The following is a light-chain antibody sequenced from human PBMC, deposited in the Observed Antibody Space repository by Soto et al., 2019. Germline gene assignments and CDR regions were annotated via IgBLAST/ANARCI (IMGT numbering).Light chain of an antibody. V-gene: IGKV2-28*01. CDR3: MQALRDLT. J-gene: IGKJ4*01. CDR1: QSLLHSDGYNY. Sequence: DIVMTQSPLSLPVTPGAPASISCRSSQSLLHSDGYNYLYWYLQKPGQSPQLLIYLGSYRASGVRDRFSGSVSGTDFALKISRVEAVDVGVYFCMQALRDLTFGVGTNVEIK. CDR2: LGS.